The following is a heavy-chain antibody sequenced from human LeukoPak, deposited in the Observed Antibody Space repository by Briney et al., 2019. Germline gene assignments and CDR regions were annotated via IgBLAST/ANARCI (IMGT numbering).Heavy chain of an antibody. D-gene: IGHD1-1*01. CDR1: GDSISSYY. V-gene: IGHV4-39*07. J-gene: IGHJ4*02. CDR3: ARASYNLVRADY. CDR2: IYYSGST. Sequence: KPSETLSLTCTVSGDSISSYYWGWIRQPPGKGLEWIGSIYYSGSTYYNPSLKSRVTISVDTSKNQFSLKLTSVTAADTAVYYCARASYNLVRADYWGQGTLVTVSS.